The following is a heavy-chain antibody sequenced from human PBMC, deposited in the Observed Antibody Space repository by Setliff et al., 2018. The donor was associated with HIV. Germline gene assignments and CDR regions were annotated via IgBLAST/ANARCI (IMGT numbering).Heavy chain of an antibody. J-gene: IGHJ4*02. CDR1: GGSFSGYY. CDR2: INHRGST. CDR3: ARSIVPVASGYYYFEY. D-gene: IGHD3-3*01. Sequence: SETLSLTCAVYGGSFSGYYWSWIRQPPGKGLEWIGEINHRGSTNYNPSLKSRVTISVDTSKNQFSLRLSSVAAGDTAVYYCARSIVPVASGYYYFEYWGQGTLVTVSS. V-gene: IGHV4-34*01.